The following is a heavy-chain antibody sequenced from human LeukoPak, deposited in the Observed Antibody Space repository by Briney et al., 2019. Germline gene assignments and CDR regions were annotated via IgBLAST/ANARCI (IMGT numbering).Heavy chain of an antibody. CDR3: AREGSYYDSSGYRTT. V-gene: IGHV3-21*01. Sequence: GGSLRLSCAASGFIFSSYSMNWVRQAPGKGLEWVSSISSSSSYIYYADSVKGQFTISRDNAKNSLHLQMNSLTAEDTAVYYCAREGSYYDSSGYRTTWGQGTLVTVSS. CDR2: ISSSSSYI. CDR1: GFIFSSYS. J-gene: IGHJ5*02. D-gene: IGHD3-22*01.